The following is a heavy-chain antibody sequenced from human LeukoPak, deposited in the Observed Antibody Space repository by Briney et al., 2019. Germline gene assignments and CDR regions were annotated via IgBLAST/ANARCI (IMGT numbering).Heavy chain of an antibody. CDR1: GFTFSSYG. Sequence: GGSLRLSCAASGFTFSSYGMHWVRQAPGKGLEWVAFIRYDGSNKYYADSVKGRFTISRDNSKNTLYLQMNSLRAEDTAVYYCASPRGSCYPLGGDCYLYYFDYWGQGTLLTVSS. CDR2: IRYDGSNK. J-gene: IGHJ4*02. D-gene: IGHD2-21*01. CDR3: ASPRGSCYPLGGDCYLYYFDY. V-gene: IGHV3-30*02.